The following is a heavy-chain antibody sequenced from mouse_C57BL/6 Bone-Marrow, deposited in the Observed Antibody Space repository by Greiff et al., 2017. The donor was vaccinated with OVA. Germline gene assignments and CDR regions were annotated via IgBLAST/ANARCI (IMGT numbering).Heavy chain of an antibody. D-gene: IGHD2-5*01. CDR3: ARRPFYSNYDY. J-gene: IGHJ2*01. CDR1: GYTFTSYW. Sequence: QVQLKQSGAELVKPGASVKMSCKASGYTFTSYWITWVKQRPGQGLEWIGDIYPGSGSTNYNEKFKSKATLTVDTSSSTAYMQLSSLTSEDSAVYYCARRPFYSNYDYWGQGTTLTVSS. CDR2: IYPGSGST. V-gene: IGHV1-55*01.